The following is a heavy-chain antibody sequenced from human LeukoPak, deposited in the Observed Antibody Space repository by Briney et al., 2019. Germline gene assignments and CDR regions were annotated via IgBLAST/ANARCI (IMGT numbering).Heavy chain of an antibody. D-gene: IGHD3-10*01. CDR1: GGSFSGFY. CDR2: INHNGSS. Sequence: PSETLSLTCAVYGGSFSGFYWSWIRQPPGKGLEWIGEINHNGSSNYNPSLESRVTISVDTSKNQFSLKLSSVTAADTAVYYCARPMIRGVPHKYWYFDLWGRGTQVTVSS. V-gene: IGHV4-34*01. CDR3: ARPMIRGVPHKYWYFDL. J-gene: IGHJ2*01.